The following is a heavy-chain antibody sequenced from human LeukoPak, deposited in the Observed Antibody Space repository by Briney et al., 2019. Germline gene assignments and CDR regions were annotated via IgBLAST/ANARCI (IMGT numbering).Heavy chain of an antibody. Sequence: PGGSLRLSCAASGFTFSSYSMNWVRQAPGRGLEWVSSATATGAGTDDRDSVRGRFSISRDNSRNTLFLQMNSLRPEDTAVYYCAKSLWFGVPRGAFDIWGPGTMVTVSS. D-gene: IGHD3-10*01. V-gene: IGHV3-23*01. CDR1: GFTFSSYS. CDR3: AKSLWFGVPRGAFDI. CDR2: ATATGAGT. J-gene: IGHJ3*02.